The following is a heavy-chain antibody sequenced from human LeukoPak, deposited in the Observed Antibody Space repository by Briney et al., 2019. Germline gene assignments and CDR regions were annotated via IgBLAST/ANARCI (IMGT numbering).Heavy chain of an antibody. Sequence: GGSLRLSCAASGFTFSDYYMSWSRQAPGKGLEWGSYISSSGSTIYYADSVKGSFTISRDNAKNALYLQMNSLRAEDTAVYYCARSSGYFLFYYWGQGTLVTVSS. CDR1: GFTFSDYY. CDR3: ARSSGYFLFYY. V-gene: IGHV3-11*04. D-gene: IGHD3-22*01. J-gene: IGHJ4*02. CDR2: ISSSGSTI.